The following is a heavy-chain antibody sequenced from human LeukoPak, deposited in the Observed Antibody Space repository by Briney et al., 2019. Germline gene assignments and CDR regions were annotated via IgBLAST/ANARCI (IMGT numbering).Heavy chain of an antibody. J-gene: IGHJ6*03. CDR3: ARYIMKRLYYYYMDV. D-gene: IGHD6-25*01. CDR2: IYCSGST. Sequence: PSETLSLTCTVSGGSISSYYWSWIRQPPGKGLEWIGYIYCSGSTNYNPSLKSRVTISVDTSKNQFSLKLSSVTAADTAVYYCARYIMKRLYYYYMDVWGKGTTVTVSS. CDR1: GGSISSYY. V-gene: IGHV4-59*01.